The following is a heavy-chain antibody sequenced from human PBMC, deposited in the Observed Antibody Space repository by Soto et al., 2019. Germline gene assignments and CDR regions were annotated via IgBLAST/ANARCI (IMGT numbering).Heavy chain of an antibody. CDR3: ARDSRSGYYLEY. Sequence: HLQLQESGSGLVKPPQTLSLTCAVSGDSISNGGYSWNWIRQPPGKGLEWIGYIYHSGGTDFNPSLKSRVTITVDSSNNQFSLKLRSVTAADTAVYYCARDSRSGYYLEYWGQGTLITVSS. CDR2: IYHSGGT. CDR1: GDSISNGGYS. V-gene: IGHV4-30-2*01. D-gene: IGHD3-22*01. J-gene: IGHJ4*02.